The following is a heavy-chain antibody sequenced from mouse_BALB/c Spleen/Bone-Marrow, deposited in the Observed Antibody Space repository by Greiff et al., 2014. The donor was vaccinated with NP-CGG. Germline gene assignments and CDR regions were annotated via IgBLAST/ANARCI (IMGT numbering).Heavy chain of an antibody. Sequence: VQRVESGPELARPGSSVKMSCKASGYTFSSYWMHWVKQRPGRGLEWIGMIDPSNSETRLNQKFMDKATLNVDKSSNTAYMQLSSLTSEDSAVYYCAKNHFAMDYWGQGTSVTVSS. CDR2: IDPSNSET. CDR3: AKNHFAMDY. V-gene: IGHV1-74*01. CDR1: GYTFSSYW. J-gene: IGHJ4*01.